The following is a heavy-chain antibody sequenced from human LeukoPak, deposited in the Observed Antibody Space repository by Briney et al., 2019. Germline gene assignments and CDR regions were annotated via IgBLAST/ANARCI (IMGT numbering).Heavy chain of an antibody. CDR1: GFTFSSYG. CDR3: AKDEPPRAANYHYYGMDV. Sequence: GGSLRLSCAASGFTFSSYGMHWVRQAPGKGLEWVAVISYDGSNKYYADSVKGRFTISRDNSKNTLYLQMNSLRAEDTAVYYCAKDEPPRAANYHYYGMDVWGQGTTVTVSS. CDR2: ISYDGSNK. V-gene: IGHV3-30*18. J-gene: IGHJ6*02. D-gene: IGHD2-15*01.